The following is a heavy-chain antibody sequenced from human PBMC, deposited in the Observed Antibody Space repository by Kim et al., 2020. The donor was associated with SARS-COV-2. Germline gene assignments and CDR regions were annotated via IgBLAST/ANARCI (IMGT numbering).Heavy chain of an antibody. J-gene: IGHJ4*02. V-gene: IGHV3-64*01. Sequence: SVKGRFTISRDNSKNTLYLQMGSLRAEDMAVYYCARDGGRGIVGATYFDYWGQGTLVTVSS. CDR3: ARDGGRGIVGATYFDY. D-gene: IGHD1-26*01.